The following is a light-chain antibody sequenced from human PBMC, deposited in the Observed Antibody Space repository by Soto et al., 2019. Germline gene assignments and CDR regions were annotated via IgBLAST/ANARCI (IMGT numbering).Light chain of an antibody. Sequence: QSALTXPASVSGSPGQSITISCTGTSSDVGGYNYVSWYQQHPGKAPKLMIYEVRNRPSGVSNRFSGSKSGNTASLTISGLQAEDEADYYCSSYTTSSTLVFGSGTKVNVL. CDR2: EVR. V-gene: IGLV2-14*03. J-gene: IGLJ1*01. CDR1: SSDVGGYNY. CDR3: SSYTTSSTLV.